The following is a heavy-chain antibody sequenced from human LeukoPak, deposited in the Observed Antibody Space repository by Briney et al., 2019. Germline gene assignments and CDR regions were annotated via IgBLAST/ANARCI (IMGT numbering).Heavy chain of an antibody. J-gene: IGHJ4*02. V-gene: IGHV1-2*02. CDR1: GYTFTGYY. D-gene: IGHD2-15*01. CDR3: AREVVVVLAVTRTPTTFDH. Sequence: ASVTVSCKASGYTFTGYYMHWVRQAPGQGLEWMGWINPNSGGTNYAQKFQGRLTMTRDTSINTAYMELSRLRSDDTAVYYCAREVVVVLAVTRTPTTFDHWGQGTLVTVSS. CDR2: INPNSGGT.